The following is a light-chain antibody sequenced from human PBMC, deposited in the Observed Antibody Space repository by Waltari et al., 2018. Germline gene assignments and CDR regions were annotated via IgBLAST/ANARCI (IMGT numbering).Light chain of an antibody. V-gene: IGLV2-8*01. CDR2: EVT. Sequence: HSALTQPPSASGSPGQSVPISCPRTSSDVGGYDYVSWYQQHPGKAPKLIISEVTKRPSGVPDRFSGSKSGNTASLTVSGLQADDEADYYCSSFAGSNNYVFGTGTKVTVL. J-gene: IGLJ1*01. CDR3: SSFAGSNNYV. CDR1: SSDVGGYDY.